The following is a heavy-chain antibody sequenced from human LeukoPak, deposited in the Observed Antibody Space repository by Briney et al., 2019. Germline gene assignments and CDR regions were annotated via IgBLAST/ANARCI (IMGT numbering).Heavy chain of an antibody. Sequence: ASVKVSCKVSGYIFTGYFMHWVRQAPGQGLEWMGWINPNSGDTNYAQKFQGWATLTRDTSISTAYLELSSLTSDDTAVYFCVRDGPYDFWSGYYSYWGQGTLVTVSS. CDR3: VRDGPYDFWSGYYSY. J-gene: IGHJ4*02. CDR2: INPNSGDT. CDR1: GYIFTGYF. D-gene: IGHD3-3*01. V-gene: IGHV1-2*04.